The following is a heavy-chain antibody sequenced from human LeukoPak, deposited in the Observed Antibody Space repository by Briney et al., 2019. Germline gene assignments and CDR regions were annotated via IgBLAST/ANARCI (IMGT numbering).Heavy chain of an antibody. CDR1: GGSFSSYG. Sequence: ASVKVSCKASGGSFSSYGISWVRQAPGQGLEWVGRIIPIFGTANYAQKFQDRVNITADKSTSIVYMELSSLRSEDTAVYYCARRTTSVAFDIWSQGTIVTVSS. CDR2: IIPIFGTA. D-gene: IGHD2-2*01. CDR3: ARRTTSVAFDI. V-gene: IGHV1-69*06. J-gene: IGHJ3*02.